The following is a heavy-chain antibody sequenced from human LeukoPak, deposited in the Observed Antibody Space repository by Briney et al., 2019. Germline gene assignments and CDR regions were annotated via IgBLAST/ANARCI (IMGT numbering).Heavy chain of an antibody. J-gene: IGHJ4*02. D-gene: IGHD1-26*01. Sequence: GGSLRLSCAASGLTFSSHWMHWVRQAPGKGLVWVSRITNDGSSTTYADSVKGRFTISRDNAKNMLYLQVNSLRAEDTAVYYCARIWDGYSGSDYWGQGTLVTVSS. CDR1: GLTFSSHW. CDR3: ARIWDGYSGSDY. V-gene: IGHV3-74*01. CDR2: ITNDGSST.